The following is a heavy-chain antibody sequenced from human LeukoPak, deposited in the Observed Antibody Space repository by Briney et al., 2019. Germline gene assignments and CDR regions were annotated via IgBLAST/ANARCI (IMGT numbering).Heavy chain of an antibody. CDR2: INPYSGAT. V-gene: IGHV1-2*02. D-gene: IGHD1-1*01. CDR3: ATDRNWNLDY. CDR1: GYTFTGYY. Sequence: ASVKVSCKASGYTFTGYYIHWVRQAPGQGLEWMGWINPYSGATNYAPKFQGRVTMTRDTSISTAYMELSRLRSDDTAVYYCATDRNWNLDYWGQGTLVTVSS. J-gene: IGHJ4*02.